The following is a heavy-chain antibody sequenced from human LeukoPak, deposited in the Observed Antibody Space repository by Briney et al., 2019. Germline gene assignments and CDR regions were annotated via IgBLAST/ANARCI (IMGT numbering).Heavy chain of an antibody. Sequence: GASVKVSCKASGYTFTGYYMHWVRQAPGQGLEWMGWINPSSGGTNYAQKFQGRVTMTRDTSISTAYMELSRLRSDDTAVYYCARGGDYYDSSGFDIWGQGTMVTVSS. D-gene: IGHD3-22*01. CDR3: ARGGDYYDSSGFDI. CDR2: INPSSGGT. J-gene: IGHJ3*02. V-gene: IGHV1-2*02. CDR1: GYTFTGYY.